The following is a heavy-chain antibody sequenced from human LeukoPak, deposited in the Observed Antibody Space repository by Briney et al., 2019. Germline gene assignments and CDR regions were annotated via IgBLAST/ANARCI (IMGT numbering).Heavy chain of an antibody. V-gene: IGHV3-74*01. D-gene: IGHD5-18*01. Sequence: GGSLRLSCAASGFTFSSYWMHWVRQAPGKALVWVSRINSDGSSTSYADSVKGRFTISRDNAKNTLYLQMNSLRAEDTAVYYCARVRGYSYYGGYYYYMDVWGKGTTVTVSS. CDR3: ARVRGYSYYGGYYYYMDV. CDR1: GFTFSSYW. J-gene: IGHJ6*03. CDR2: INSDGSST.